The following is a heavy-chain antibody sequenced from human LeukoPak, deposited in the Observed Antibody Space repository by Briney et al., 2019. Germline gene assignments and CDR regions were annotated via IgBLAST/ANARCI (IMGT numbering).Heavy chain of an antibody. CDR1: GGSISSYY. CDR2: IYYSGST. V-gene: IGHV4-59*01. J-gene: IGHJ3*02. CDR3: AREVSPDAFDI. Sequence: SETLSLTCTVSGGSISSYYWSWIRQPPGKGLEWIGYIYYSGSTNYNPSLKSRVTISVDTSKNQFSLKLSSVPAADTAVYYCAREVSPDAFDIWGQGTMVTVSS.